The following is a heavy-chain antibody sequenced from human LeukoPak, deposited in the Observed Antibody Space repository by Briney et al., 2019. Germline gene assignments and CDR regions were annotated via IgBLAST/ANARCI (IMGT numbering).Heavy chain of an antibody. CDR1: GFTFSSYE. CDR2: ISSSGSTI. V-gene: IGHV3-48*03. J-gene: IGHJ6*04. Sequence: GGSLRLSCAASGFTFSSYEMNWVRQAPGKGLEWVSYISSSGSTIYYADSVKGRFTISRDNAKNSLYLQMNSLRAEDTAVYYCARPLLGYHYGMDVWGKGTTVTVSS. D-gene: IGHD2-15*01. CDR3: ARPLLGYHYGMDV.